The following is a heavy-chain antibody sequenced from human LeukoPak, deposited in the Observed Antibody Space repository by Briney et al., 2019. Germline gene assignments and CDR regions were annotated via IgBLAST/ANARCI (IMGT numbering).Heavy chain of an antibody. CDR1: GYTFTGYY. V-gene: IGHV1-2*02. Sequence: GASVKVSCKASGYTFTGYYMHWVRQAPGQGLEWMGWINPNSGGTNYAQKFQGRVTMTRDTSISTAYMELSRVRSDDAAVYYCARDLMGATDMGGPDYWGQGTLVTVSS. CDR2: INPNSGGT. CDR3: ARDLMGATDMGGPDY. J-gene: IGHJ4*02. D-gene: IGHD1-26*01.